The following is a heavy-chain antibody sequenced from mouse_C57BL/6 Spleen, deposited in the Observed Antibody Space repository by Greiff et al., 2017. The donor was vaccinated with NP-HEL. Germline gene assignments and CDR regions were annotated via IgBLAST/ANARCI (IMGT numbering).Heavy chain of an antibody. Sequence: VQLQQSGAELVRPGSSVKLSCKASGYTFTSYWMDWVKQRPGQGLEWIGNIYPSDSETHYNQKFKDKATLTVDKSSSPAYMQLSSLTSEDSAVYYCARGHYGSSFDYWGQGTTLTVSS. V-gene: IGHV1-61*01. D-gene: IGHD1-1*01. CDR2: IYPSDSET. J-gene: IGHJ2*01. CDR1: GYTFTSYW. CDR3: ARGHYGSSFDY.